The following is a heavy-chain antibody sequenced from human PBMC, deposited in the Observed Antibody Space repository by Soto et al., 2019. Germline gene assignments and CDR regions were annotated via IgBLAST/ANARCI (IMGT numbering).Heavy chain of an antibody. Sequence: SETLSLTCTVSGGSISSSSYYWGWIRQPPGKWLEWIGSIYYSGSTYYNPSLKSRVTISVDTSKNQFSLKLSSVTAADTAVYYCARPYCSGGSCYRNVNWFDPWGQGTLVTAPQ. J-gene: IGHJ5*02. V-gene: IGHV4-39*01. CDR3: ARPYCSGGSCYRNVNWFDP. D-gene: IGHD2-15*01. CDR2: IYYSGST. CDR1: GGSISSSSYY.